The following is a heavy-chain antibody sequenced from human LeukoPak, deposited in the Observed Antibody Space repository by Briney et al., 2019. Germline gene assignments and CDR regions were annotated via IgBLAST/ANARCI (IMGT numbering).Heavy chain of an antibody. CDR3: AKDLVDHYYYYYMDV. J-gene: IGHJ6*03. CDR2: ISWNSGSI. CDR1: GFTFDDYA. Sequence: GGSLRLSCAASGFTFDDYAMHWVRQAPGKGLEWVSGISWNSGSIGYADSVKGRFTISRDNAKNSLYLQMNSLRAEDTALYYCAKDLVDHYYYYYMDVWGKGTTVTVSS. D-gene: IGHD2-8*02. V-gene: IGHV3-9*01.